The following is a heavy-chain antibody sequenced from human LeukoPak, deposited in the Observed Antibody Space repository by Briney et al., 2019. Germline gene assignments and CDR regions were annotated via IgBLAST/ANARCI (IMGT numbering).Heavy chain of an antibody. CDR3: AVGRGYNYVSLLDY. CDR2: ISYNGSNK. D-gene: IGHD5-24*01. V-gene: IGHV3-30*03. CDR1: GFTFSSYG. J-gene: IGHJ4*02. Sequence: PAGSLRLSCAASGFTFSSYGMHWVRQAPGKGLEWVAVISYNGSNKYYADSENRRFTIFRDTNNKTSYLQMTSPGAEETADYCCAVGRGYNYVSLLDYWGQGTLVTV.